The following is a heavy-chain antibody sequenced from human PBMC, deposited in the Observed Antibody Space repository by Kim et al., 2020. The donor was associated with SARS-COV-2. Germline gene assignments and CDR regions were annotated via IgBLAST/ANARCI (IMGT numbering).Heavy chain of an antibody. Sequence: GGSLRLSCGASGFTFSDSAMHWVRRAPGKGLEWVGRIRNNVNGYALAYCASVRGRITIFRDDKRNTEYLQMNRLKNEDRYVYYCPRVRGSTFGVWDA. J-gene: IGHJ3*01. CDR2: IRNNVNGYAL. CDR1: GFTFSDSA. CDR3: PRVRGSTFGVWDA. V-gene: IGHV3-73*01. D-gene: IGHD3-16*01.